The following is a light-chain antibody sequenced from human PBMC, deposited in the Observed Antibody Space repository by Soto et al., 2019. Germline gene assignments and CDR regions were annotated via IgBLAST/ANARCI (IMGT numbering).Light chain of an antibody. J-gene: IGKJ5*01. V-gene: IGKV3D-20*02. CDR2: GTS. CDR1: QSFSNTY. Sequence: DIGWTQSPGTLSLSPGERATLSCRASQSFSNTYLAWYQQKPGQAPSLLIYGTSNRATGIPDRFSGSGSGTDFTLTISGLEPEDFAVYYCQQRSSLPVRFCQGTRLETK. CDR3: QQRSSLPVR.